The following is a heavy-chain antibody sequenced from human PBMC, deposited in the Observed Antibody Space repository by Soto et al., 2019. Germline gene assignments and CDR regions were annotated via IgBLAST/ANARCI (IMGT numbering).Heavy chain of an antibody. J-gene: IGHJ6*02. CDR3: ARDNGFGESDV. D-gene: IGHD3-10*01. CDR1: GYSFTSHG. Sequence: QVQLVQSGAEVKKPGASVKVSCKASGYSFTSHGITWVRQAPGQGLEWMGWISAYNGHTNYAQKLQGRXTXTXXTSTSTAYRELRSLRSDDTAVYYCARDNGFGESDVWGQGTTVTVSS. CDR2: ISAYNGHT. V-gene: IGHV1-18*01.